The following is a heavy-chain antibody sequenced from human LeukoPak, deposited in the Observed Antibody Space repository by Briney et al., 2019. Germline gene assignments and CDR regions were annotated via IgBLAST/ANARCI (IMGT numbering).Heavy chain of an antibody. Sequence: KPSETLSLTCAVYGGSFSGYYWSWIRQPPGKGLEWIGEINHSGSTNYNPSLKSRVTISVDTSKNQFSLKLSSVTAADTAVYYCARGGDDILTGYYKWVLWGQGTLVTVSS. J-gene: IGHJ4*02. CDR3: ARGGDDILTGYYKWVL. D-gene: IGHD3-9*01. CDR2: INHSGST. V-gene: IGHV4-34*01. CDR1: GGSFSGYY.